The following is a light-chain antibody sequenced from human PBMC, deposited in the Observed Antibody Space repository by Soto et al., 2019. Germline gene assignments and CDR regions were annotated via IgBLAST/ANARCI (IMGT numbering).Light chain of an antibody. J-gene: IGLJ1*01. CDR1: SSDIGAYNF. V-gene: IGLV2-14*01. CDR3: FSYTTSTTYV. CDR2: EVN. Sequence: QSVLTQPASVSGSPGQSITFSCSGTSSDIGAYNFVSWYQQHPGKAPKLMIFEVNNRPSGVSNRFSGSKSGSTASLTISDLQPEDEAEYYCFSYTTSTTYVFGSGTTVTVL.